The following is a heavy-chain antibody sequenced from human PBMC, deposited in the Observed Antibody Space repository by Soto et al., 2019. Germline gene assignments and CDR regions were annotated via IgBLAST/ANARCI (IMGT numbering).Heavy chain of an antibody. V-gene: IGHV3-30*18. CDR1: GFTFSSYG. D-gene: IGHD5-18*01. Sequence: GGSLRLSCAASGFTFSSYGMHWVRQAPGKGLEWVAVISYDGSNKYYADSVKGRFTISRDNSKNTLYLQMNSLRAEDTAVYYCAKDYNVDTAMVSQFDYWGQGTLVTVSS. CDR3: AKDYNVDTAMVSQFDY. CDR2: ISYDGSNK. J-gene: IGHJ4*02.